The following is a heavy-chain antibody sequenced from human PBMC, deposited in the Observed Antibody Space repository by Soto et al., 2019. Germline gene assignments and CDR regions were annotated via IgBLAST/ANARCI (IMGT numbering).Heavy chain of an antibody. V-gene: IGHV4-28*06. CDR3: AYGWEYFGGGGYPYCYDY. CDR1: GYSISSSNW. D-gene: IGHD2-21*01. Sequence: PSETRSPTCPLSGYSISSSNWWGWIRQPPGKGREWIGYIYYRGTNIYNPSLKGRATMSVDTCKNQFSLKLTSVMAMATAVNYCAYGWEYFGGGGYPYCYDYWGRGTRVTVSS. J-gene: IGHJ4*02. CDR2: IYYRGTN.